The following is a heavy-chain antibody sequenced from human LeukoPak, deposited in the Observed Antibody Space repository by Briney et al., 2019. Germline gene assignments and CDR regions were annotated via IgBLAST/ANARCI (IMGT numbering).Heavy chain of an antibody. J-gene: IGHJ4*02. CDR2: IRSKAYGGTT. Sequence: PGGSLRLSCTASGFTFGDYGMSWVRQAPGKGLEWVGFIRSKAYGGTTEYAASVKGGFTISRDDSKSIAYLQVNSLKTEDTAVYYCIRVSQLYYFDSWGQGTLVTVSS. CDR3: IRVSQLYYFDS. D-gene: IGHD1-1*01. CDR1: GFTFGDYG. V-gene: IGHV3-49*04.